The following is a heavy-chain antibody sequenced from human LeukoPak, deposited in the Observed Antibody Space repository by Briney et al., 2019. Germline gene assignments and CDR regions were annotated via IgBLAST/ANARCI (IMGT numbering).Heavy chain of an antibody. V-gene: IGHV3-48*04. D-gene: IGHD3-16*01. CDR3: AREEIGGLPY. CDR1: GFTFSSYS. J-gene: IGHJ4*02. Sequence: PGGSLRLSCAASGFTFSSYSMNWVRQAPGKGLEWVSYISSSSTIYYADSVKGRFTISRDNAKNTLYLQMHSLSGEDTAMYYCAREEIGGLPYWGQGTLVTVSS. CDR2: ISSSSTI.